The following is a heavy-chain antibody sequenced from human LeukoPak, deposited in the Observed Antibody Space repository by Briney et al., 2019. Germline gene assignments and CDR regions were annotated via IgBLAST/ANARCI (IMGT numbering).Heavy chain of an antibody. D-gene: IGHD2-8*01. CDR1: GGSISSSSYY. J-gene: IGHJ6*03. Sequence: SETLSLTCTVSGGSISSSSYYWGWIRQPPGKGLEWIGSIYYSGSTYYNPSLKSRVTISVDTSKNQFSLKLSSVTAADTAVYYCARGPRYCTNGVCYRNHYYYYYMDVWGKGTTVTISS. V-gene: IGHV4-39*07. CDR2: IYYSGST. CDR3: ARGPRYCTNGVCYRNHYYYYYMDV.